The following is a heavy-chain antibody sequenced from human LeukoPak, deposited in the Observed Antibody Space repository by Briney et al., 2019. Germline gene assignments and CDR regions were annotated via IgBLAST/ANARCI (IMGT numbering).Heavy chain of an antibody. Sequence: GGSLRLSCAASGFTFSNFAMMWVRQAPGTGLQWVSTITGYGATFYADSVRGRFTISRDNSKTTLYVQMNSLRAEDTAVYYCAKSFLTGYSLFDSWGQGTLVTVSS. V-gene: IGHV3-23*01. CDR2: ITGYGAT. J-gene: IGHJ4*02. CDR3: AKSFLTGYSLFDS. D-gene: IGHD3-9*01. CDR1: GFTFSNFA.